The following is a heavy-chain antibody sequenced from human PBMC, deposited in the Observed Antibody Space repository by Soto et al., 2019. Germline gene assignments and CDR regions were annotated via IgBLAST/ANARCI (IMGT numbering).Heavy chain of an antibody. CDR2: IYSGGST. Sequence: EVQLVESGGGLVQPGGSLRLSCAASGFTVSSNYMSWVRQAPGKGLEWVSVIYSGGSTYYADSVKSRFTISRDNSKNTLYLQMNSLRAEDTAVYYCARRPDFGVFDYWGQGTLVTVSS. J-gene: IGHJ4*02. CDR1: GFTVSSNY. CDR3: ARRPDFGVFDY. D-gene: IGHD3-3*01. V-gene: IGHV3-66*01.